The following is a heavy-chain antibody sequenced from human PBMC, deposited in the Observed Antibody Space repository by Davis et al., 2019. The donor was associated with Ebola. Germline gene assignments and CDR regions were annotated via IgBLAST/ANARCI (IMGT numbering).Heavy chain of an antibody. Sequence: ASVKVSCKASGYTFTSYYMHWVRQAPGQGLEWMGIINPSGGSTSYAQKFQGRVTITRNTSISTAYMEPSSLRSEDTAVYYCARIGRWLQFRYFNYWGQGTLVTVSS. CDR2: INPSGGST. J-gene: IGHJ4*02. CDR1: GYTFTSYY. CDR3: ARIGRWLQFRYFNY. V-gene: IGHV1-46*01. D-gene: IGHD5-24*01.